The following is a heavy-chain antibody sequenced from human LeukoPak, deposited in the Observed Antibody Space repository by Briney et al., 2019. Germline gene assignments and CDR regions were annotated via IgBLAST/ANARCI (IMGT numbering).Heavy chain of an antibody. J-gene: IGHJ4*02. CDR3: ATDRFGDYGEDY. CDR1: GYTLTELS. CDR2: FDPEDGET. D-gene: IGHD4-17*01. V-gene: IGHV1-24*01. Sequence: GASVKVSFKVSGYTLTELSMHWVRQAPGKGLEWMGGFDPEDGETIYAQKFQGRVTMTEDTSTDTAYMELSSLRSEDTAVYYCATDRFGDYGEDYWGQGTLVTVSS.